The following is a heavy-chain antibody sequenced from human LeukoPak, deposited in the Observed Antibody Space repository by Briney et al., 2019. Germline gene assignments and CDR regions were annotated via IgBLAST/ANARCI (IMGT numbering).Heavy chain of an antibody. CDR1: GGTFSSYA. D-gene: IGHD2-2*01. CDR2: IIPIFGSA. CDR3: ARVFFEAFEGYCSSTSCPAPLDY. V-gene: IGHV1-69*13. Sequence: SVKVSCKASGGTFSSYAISWVRQAPGQGLEWMGGIIPIFGSANYAQKFQGTVAITADESTSTAYMELSSLRSEDTAVYYCARVFFEAFEGYCSSTSCPAPLDYWGQGTLVTVSS. J-gene: IGHJ4*02.